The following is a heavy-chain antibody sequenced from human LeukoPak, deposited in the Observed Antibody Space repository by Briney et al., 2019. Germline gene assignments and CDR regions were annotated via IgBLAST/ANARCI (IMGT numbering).Heavy chain of an antibody. V-gene: IGHV4-39*01. CDR2: IHHSGST. CDR1: TFSSHA. Sequence: TFSSHAMTWVRQPPGKGLEWIATIHHSGSTYYKPSLRSGVTISVDTSRNQFSLKLSSVTVADTAVYYCARLGGYYDPPGYWGQGTLVTVSS. CDR3: ARLGGYYDPPGY. J-gene: IGHJ4*02. D-gene: IGHD3-22*01.